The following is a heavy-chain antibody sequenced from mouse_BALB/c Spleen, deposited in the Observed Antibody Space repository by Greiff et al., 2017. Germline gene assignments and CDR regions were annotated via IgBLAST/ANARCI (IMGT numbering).Heavy chain of an antibody. CDR3: VRRGYGNYFDD. CDR1: GFTFNTYA. D-gene: IGHD2-10*02. V-gene: IGHV10-1*02. CDR2: IRSKSNNYAT. J-gene: IGHJ2*01. Sequence: EVQGVESGGGLVQPKGSLKLSCAASGFTFNTYAMNWVRQAPGKGLEWVARIRSKSNNYATYYADSVKDRLTISRDDSQSMLYLQMNNVKTEDTAMYYCVRRGYGNYFDDWGEGTTLTVSS.